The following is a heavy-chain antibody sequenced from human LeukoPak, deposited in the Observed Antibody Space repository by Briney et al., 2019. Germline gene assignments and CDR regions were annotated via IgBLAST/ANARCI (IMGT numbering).Heavy chain of an antibody. CDR2: INSDGSST. CDR3: AREVYSSGWSSFDY. V-gene: IGHV3-74*01. J-gene: IGHJ4*02. CDR1: GFTSSSYW. Sequence: GGSLRLSCAASGFTSSSYWMHWVRQAPGKGLVWVSRINSDGSSTIHAGSVKGRFTISRDNAKNTLYLQMNSLRAEDTAVYYCAREVYSSGWSSFDYWGQGTLVTVSS. D-gene: IGHD6-19*01.